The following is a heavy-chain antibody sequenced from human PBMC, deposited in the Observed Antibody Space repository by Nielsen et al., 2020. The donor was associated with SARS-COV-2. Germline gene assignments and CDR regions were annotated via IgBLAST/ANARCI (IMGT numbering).Heavy chain of an antibody. D-gene: IGHD6-19*01. Sequence: SVKVSCKASGYTFTSYGISWVRQAPGQGLEWMGGIIPIFGTANYAQKFQGRVTITADESTSTAYMELSSLRSEDTAVYYCVRGEGWLAPDAFDIWGQGTMVTVSS. J-gene: IGHJ3*02. V-gene: IGHV1-69*13. CDR2: IIPIFGTA. CDR3: VRGEGWLAPDAFDI. CDR1: GYTFTSYG.